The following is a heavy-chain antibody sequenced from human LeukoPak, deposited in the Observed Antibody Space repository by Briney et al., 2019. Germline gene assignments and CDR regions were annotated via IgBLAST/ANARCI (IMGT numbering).Heavy chain of an antibody. V-gene: IGHV3-21*06. CDR2: ISSRNSYI. CDR1: GFSFDVFT. Sequence: PGGSLRLSCAASGFSFDVFTMNWVRRTPGGELEWVSSISSRNSYIHYRDSVKGRFTISRDNGNHSLFLQMNSLRPEDTAVYFCVRKQLGSTFDVWDQGAMVTVSS. J-gene: IGHJ3*01. D-gene: IGHD1-1*01. CDR3: VRKQLGSTFDV.